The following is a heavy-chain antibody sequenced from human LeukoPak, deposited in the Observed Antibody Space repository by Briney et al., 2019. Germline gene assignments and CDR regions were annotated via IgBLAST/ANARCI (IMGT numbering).Heavy chain of an antibody. CDR1: GGSISSSSYY. CDR2: IYYSGST. J-gene: IGHJ6*02. D-gene: IGHD2-2*01. CDR3: ARVRYAAWYYYYGMDV. Sequence: PSETLSLTCTVSGGSISSSSYYWGWIRQPPGKGLGWIGSIYYSGSTYYNPSLKSRVTISVDTSKNQFSLKLSSVTAADTAVYYCARVRYAAWYYYYGMDVWGQGTTVTVSS. V-gene: IGHV4-39*01.